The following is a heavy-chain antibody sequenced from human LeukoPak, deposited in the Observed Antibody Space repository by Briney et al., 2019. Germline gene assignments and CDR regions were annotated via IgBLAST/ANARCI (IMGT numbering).Heavy chain of an antibody. Sequence: GGSLRLSCAASGFTFDDYAMHWVRQAPGKGLEWVSGISWNSGSIGYADSVKGRFTISRDNAKNSLYLQMNSLRAEDTALYYCAKGITMIVKAGAFNIWGQETMVTVSS. CDR1: GFTFDDYA. V-gene: IGHV3-9*01. J-gene: IGHJ3*02. CDR3: AKGITMIVKAGAFNI. D-gene: IGHD3-22*01. CDR2: ISWNSGSI.